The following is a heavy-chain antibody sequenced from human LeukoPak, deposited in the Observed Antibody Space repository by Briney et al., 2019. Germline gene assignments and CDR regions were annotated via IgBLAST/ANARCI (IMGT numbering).Heavy chain of an antibody. J-gene: IGHJ4*02. Sequence: PSETLSLTCTVSGYSISSGYYWGWIRQPPGRGLEWIGSISHSGSTYYNPSLKSRVTVSVDTSKNQFSLKLSSVTAADTAVYYCARGLWFGDENPPYFDYWGQGILVTVSS. CDR3: ARGLWFGDENPPYFDY. D-gene: IGHD3-10*01. V-gene: IGHV4-38-2*02. CDR2: ISHSGST. CDR1: GYSISSGYY.